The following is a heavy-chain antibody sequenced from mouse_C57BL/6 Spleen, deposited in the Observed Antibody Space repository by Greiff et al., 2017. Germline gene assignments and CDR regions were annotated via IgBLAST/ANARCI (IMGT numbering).Heavy chain of an antibody. CDR1: GYAFSSSW. Sequence: QVQLQQSGPELVKPGASVKISCKASGYAFSSSWMNWVKQRPGKGLEWIGRIYPGDGDTNYNGKFKGKATLTADKSSSTAYMQLSSLTSEDSAVYFCASDWDVPNYFDYWGQGTTLTVSS. J-gene: IGHJ2*01. CDR3: ASDWDVPNYFDY. CDR2: IYPGDGDT. D-gene: IGHD4-1*01. V-gene: IGHV1-82*01.